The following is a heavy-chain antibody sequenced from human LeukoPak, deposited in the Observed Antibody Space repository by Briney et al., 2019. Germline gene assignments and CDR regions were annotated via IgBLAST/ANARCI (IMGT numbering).Heavy chain of an antibody. Sequence: ASVKVSCKASGGTFSSYTISWVRQAPGQGLEWMGRIIPILGIANYAQKFQGRVTITADKSTSTAYMELSSLRSEDTAVYYCASSRDGYYYGGPFPFDYWGKGPLVTVSS. CDR3: ASSRDGYYYGGPFPFDY. V-gene: IGHV1-69*02. CDR1: GGTFSSYT. J-gene: IGHJ4*02. CDR2: IIPILGIA. D-gene: IGHD5-24*01.